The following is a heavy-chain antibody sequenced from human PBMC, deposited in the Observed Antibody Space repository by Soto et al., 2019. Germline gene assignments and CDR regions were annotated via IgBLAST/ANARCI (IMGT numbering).Heavy chain of an antibody. J-gene: IGHJ4*02. V-gene: IGHV3-64D*08. CDR3: VKGFIAAQGEDVDY. CDR2: ISSNGGST. CDR1: GFTFSSYA. D-gene: IGHD6-6*01. Sequence: EVQLVESGGGLVQPGGSLRLSCSASGFTFSSYAMHWVRQAPGKGLEYVSAISSNGGSTYYADSVKGRFTISRDNSTNTLYLQMSSLRAEDTAVYYCVKGFIAAQGEDVDYWGQGTLVTVSS.